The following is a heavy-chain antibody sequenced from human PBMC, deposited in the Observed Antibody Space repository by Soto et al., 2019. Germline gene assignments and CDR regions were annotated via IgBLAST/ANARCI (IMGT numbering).Heavy chain of an antibody. CDR1: GGSISSPSSY. CDR2: IYYSGST. V-gene: IGHV4-39*01. CDR3: ARAEHDYGDSIPPNWFDP. J-gene: IGHJ5*02. D-gene: IGHD4-17*01. Sequence: SETLSLTCTVSGGSISSPSSYWAWIRQPPGKGLEWIGTIYYSGSTYYNPSLKTRVTISVDTSKSQFSLKLSSVTAADTAVYFCARAEHDYGDSIPPNWFDPWGRGTLVTVSS.